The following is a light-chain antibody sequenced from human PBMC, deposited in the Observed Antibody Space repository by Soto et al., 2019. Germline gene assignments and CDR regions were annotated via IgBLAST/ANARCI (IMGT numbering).Light chain of an antibody. CDR3: QQPGSSPGR. CDR2: GAS. CDR1: QSVSSN. V-gene: IGKV3-15*01. Sequence: EIVMTQSPATLSVSPGERATLSCMASQSVSSNLAWYQQKPGQAPRLLIYGASTRATGIPARFSVCGYGTEYNLALRSRDPGESAVPFCQQPGSSPGRFAGGTKVDIK. J-gene: IGKJ4*01.